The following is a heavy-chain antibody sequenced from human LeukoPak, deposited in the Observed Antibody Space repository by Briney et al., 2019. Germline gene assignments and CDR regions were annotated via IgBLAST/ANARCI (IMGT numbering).Heavy chain of an antibody. Sequence: GGSLRLSCAASGFTFSSYSMNWVRQAPGKGLEWVSSISSSSSYIYYADSVKGRFTISRDNAKNSLYLQMNSLRAEDTAVYYCAREYVHCSSTSCYMGHAFDIWGQGTMVTVSS. J-gene: IGHJ3*02. CDR2: ISSSSSYI. D-gene: IGHD2-2*02. CDR1: GFTFSSYS. V-gene: IGHV3-21*01. CDR3: AREYVHCSSTSCYMGHAFDI.